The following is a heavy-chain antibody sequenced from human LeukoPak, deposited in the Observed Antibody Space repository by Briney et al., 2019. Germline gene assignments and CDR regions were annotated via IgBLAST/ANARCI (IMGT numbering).Heavy chain of an antibody. J-gene: IGHJ3*01. CDR2: INTNTGNP. D-gene: IGHD6-13*01. CDR3: ARVPPVHSSSWSDAFGF. V-gene: IGHV7-4-1*02. Sequence: ASVKVSCKASGYIFSYYALNWVRQVPGQGLEWMGWINTNTGNPTYAQGFTGRFVFSLDTSVSTAYLQINSLKAEDTAVYYCARVPPVHSSSWSDAFGFWGQGTMVTVSS. CDR1: GYIFSYYA.